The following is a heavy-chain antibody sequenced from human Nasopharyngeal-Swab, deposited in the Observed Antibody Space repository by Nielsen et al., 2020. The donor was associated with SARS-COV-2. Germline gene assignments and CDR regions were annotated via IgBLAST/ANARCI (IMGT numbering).Heavy chain of an antibody. CDR3: AKVNYYDSSGYSDFMAFDI. V-gene: IGHV3-23*01. J-gene: IGHJ3*02. CDR1: GFTFSSYA. D-gene: IGHD3-22*01. CDR2: ISGSGGST. Sequence: GESLKISCAASGFTFSSYAMSWVRQAPGKGLEWVSAISGSGGSTYYADSVKGRFTISRDNSKNTLYLQMNSLRAEDTAVYYCAKVNYYDSSGYSDFMAFDIWGQGTMVTVSS.